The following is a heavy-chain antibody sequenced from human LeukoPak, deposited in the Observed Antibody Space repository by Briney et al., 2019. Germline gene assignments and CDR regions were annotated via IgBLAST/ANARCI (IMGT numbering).Heavy chain of an antibody. V-gene: IGHV4-59*01. CDR3: ASGWMGGVINY. CDR1: GDSISNNY. Sequence: SETLSLTCTVSGDSISNNYWTWIRQPPGKGLEWIGYIYYSGRTNYNSSLKSRVTISVDTSKNQFSLKLSSVTAADTAVYYCASGWMGGVINYWGQGTLVTVSS. CDR2: IYYSGRT. J-gene: IGHJ4*02. D-gene: IGHD3-16*02.